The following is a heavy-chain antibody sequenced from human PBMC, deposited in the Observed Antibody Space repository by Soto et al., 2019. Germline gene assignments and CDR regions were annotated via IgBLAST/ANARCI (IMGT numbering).Heavy chain of an antibody. Sequence: GVSLRLSCSSSVVTFISDVISLFLQPPVNGLEWVSAISGSDFSTYYADSVKGLFAISIYSPKNTLYLQMNSLRAEDTDVYYCEKRPQLEY. CDR2: ISGSDFST. J-gene: IGHJ1*01. D-gene: IGHD1-1*01. CDR1: VVTFISDV. V-gene: IGHV3-23*01. CDR3: EKRPQLEY.